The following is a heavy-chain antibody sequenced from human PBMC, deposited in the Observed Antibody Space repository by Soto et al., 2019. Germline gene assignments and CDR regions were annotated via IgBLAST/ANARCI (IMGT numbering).Heavy chain of an antibody. V-gene: IGHV3-23*01. CDR3: AKDVLRFLEWPHDAFDS. D-gene: IGHD3-3*01. CDR2: ISGSGGST. J-gene: IGHJ3*02. Sequence: PGGAPRLSRATPGFPFCSHSMRRVPPAPREGLEWVSAISGSGGSTYYADSVKGRFTISRDNSKNTLYLQMNSLRAEDTAVYYCAKDVLRFLEWPHDAFDSSGQGTMVTVSS. CDR1: GFPFCSHS.